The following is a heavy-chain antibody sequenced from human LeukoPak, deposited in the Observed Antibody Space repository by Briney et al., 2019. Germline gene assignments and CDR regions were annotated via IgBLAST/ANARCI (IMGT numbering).Heavy chain of an antibody. D-gene: IGHD4-17*01. Sequence: GGSLRLSCAASGFAFSSSNLNWFRQAPGKGLEWVSSITSDAYIYYADSLKGRFSISRDNAKNSVSLQMISLRAEDTAVYYCAGADYGDYGVDYWGQGALVTVSS. CDR3: AGADYGDYGVDY. CDR1: GFAFSSSN. V-gene: IGHV3-21*01. CDR2: ITSDAYI. J-gene: IGHJ4*02.